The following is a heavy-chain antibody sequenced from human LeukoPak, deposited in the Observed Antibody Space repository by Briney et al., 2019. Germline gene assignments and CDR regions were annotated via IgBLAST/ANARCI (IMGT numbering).Heavy chain of an antibody. CDR2: IKDDGSDK. CDR1: GFTFSSYT. V-gene: IGHV3-7*01. D-gene: IGHD1-1*01. Sequence: PGGSLRLSCEASGFTFSSYTMTWVRQAPGKGLEWVANIKDDGSDKYYLDSVKGRFTISRDNVKSSLYLQMNNLRAEDAAVYFCVRLNGYYYSYMDVWGKGTTVTVSS. J-gene: IGHJ6*03. CDR3: VRLNGYYYSYMDV.